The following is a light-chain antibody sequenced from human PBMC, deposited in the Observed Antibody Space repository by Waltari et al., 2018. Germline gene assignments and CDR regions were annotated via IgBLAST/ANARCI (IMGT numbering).Light chain of an antibody. CDR1: ALPKKY. CDR3: YSTDSSGNHRV. CDR2: EDR. V-gene: IGLV3-10*01. J-gene: IGLJ2*01. Sequence: SYELTQPPSVSVSPGQTARITCSGVALPKKYIYWYQQKSGQAPVLVIYEDRKRPSGIPQRVPGSSSGTTATLTISGAQVDDEADYHCYSTDSSGNHRVFGGGTKLIVL.